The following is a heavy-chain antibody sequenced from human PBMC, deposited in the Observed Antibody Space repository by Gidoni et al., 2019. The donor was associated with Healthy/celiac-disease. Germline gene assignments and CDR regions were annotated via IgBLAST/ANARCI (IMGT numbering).Heavy chain of an antibody. CDR2: IYYSGST. CDR1: DGSISSSSYY. CDR3: ARDYDILTGYYIRGWFDP. D-gene: IGHD3-9*01. J-gene: IGHJ5*02. Sequence: QLQLQESGPGLVKPSETLSLTCTVSDGSISSSSYYWGWIRQPPGKGLEWIGRIYYSGSTYYNPSLKSRVTISVDTSKNQFSLKLSSVTAADTAVYYWARDYDILTGYYIRGWFDPWGQGTLVTVSS. V-gene: IGHV4-39*07.